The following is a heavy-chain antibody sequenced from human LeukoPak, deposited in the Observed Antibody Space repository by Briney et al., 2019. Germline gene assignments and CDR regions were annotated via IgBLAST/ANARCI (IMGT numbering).Heavy chain of an antibody. D-gene: IGHD1-26*01. J-gene: IGHJ5*02. CDR3: ARGNLGAFDP. Sequence: GGSLRLSCAASGFTFDDYAMHWVRQAPGKGLEWVSGINWNSDTIGYADSVKGRFTISRDNAKNSLYLQMNSLRAEDMALYYCARGNLGAFDPWGQGTLVTVSS. CDR1: GFTFDDYA. V-gene: IGHV3-9*03. CDR2: INWNSDTI.